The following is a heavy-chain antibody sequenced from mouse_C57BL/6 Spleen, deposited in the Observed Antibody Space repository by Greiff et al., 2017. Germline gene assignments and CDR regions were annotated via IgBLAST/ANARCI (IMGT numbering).Heavy chain of an antibody. V-gene: IGHV1-47*01. J-gene: IGHJ2*01. Sequence: VKLMESGAELVKPGASVKMSCKASGYTFTTYPIEWMKQNHGKSLEWIGNFHPYNDDTKYNEKFKGKATLTVEKSSSTVYLELSRLTSDDSAVYYCARGSYYYGSTYFDYWGQGTTLTVSS. CDR3: ARGSYYYGSTYFDY. CDR2: FHPYNDDT. D-gene: IGHD1-1*01. CDR1: GYTFTTYP.